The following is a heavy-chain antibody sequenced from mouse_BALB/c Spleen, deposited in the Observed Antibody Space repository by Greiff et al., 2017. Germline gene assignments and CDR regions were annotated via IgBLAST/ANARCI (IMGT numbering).Heavy chain of an antibody. CDR3: ARAGYYGSSSAWFAY. Sequence: EVKLMESGGGLVKPGGSLKLSCAASGFTFSDYYMYWVRQTPENRLEWVATISDGGSYTYYPDSVKGRFTISRDNAKNNLYLQMSSLKSEDTAMYYCARAGYYGSSSAWFAYWGQGTLVTVSA. CDR2: ISDGGSYT. J-gene: IGHJ3*01. CDR1: GFTFSDYY. D-gene: IGHD1-1*01. V-gene: IGHV5-4*02.